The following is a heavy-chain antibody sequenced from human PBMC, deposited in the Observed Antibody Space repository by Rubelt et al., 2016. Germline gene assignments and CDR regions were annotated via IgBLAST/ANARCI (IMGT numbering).Heavy chain of an antibody. J-gene: IGHJ2*01. V-gene: IGHV4-59*08. D-gene: IGHD2-15*01. Sequence: QVQLQESGPGLLKPSETLSLTCTVSGGSISTYYWSWIRQPPGKGLEWIGNIYYSGSTKYNPSLKSRVTISVDTSNDQFSLKLSSATAADTAVYYCARRDSGGYWYFDLWGRGTLVTVSS. CDR3: ARRDSGGYWYFDL. CDR1: GGSISTYY. CDR2: IYYSGST.